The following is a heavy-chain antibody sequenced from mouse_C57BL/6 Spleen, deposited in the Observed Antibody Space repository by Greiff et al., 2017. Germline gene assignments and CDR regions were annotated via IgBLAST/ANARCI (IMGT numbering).Heavy chain of an antibody. CDR3: ARFYYGYFDY. CDR2: IDPSDSYT. CDR1: GYTFTSYW. D-gene: IGHD2-1*01. V-gene: IGHV1-50*01. J-gene: IGHJ2*01. Sequence: QVQLQQPGAELVKPGASVKLSCKASGYTFTSYWMQWVKQRPGQGLEWIGKIDPSDSYTNYNQKFKGKATMTVDTSSSTAYMQHSSLTSEDSAVYYCARFYYGYFDYWGQGTTLTVSS.